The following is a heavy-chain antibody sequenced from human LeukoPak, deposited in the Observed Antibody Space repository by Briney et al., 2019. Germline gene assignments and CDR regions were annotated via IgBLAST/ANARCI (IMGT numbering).Heavy chain of an antibody. Sequence: SVKVSCKASGGTFSSYAISWVRQAPGQGLEWMGGIIPIFGTANYAQKFQGRVTITADESTSTAYMELSSLRSEDTDVYYCASLDTAMVFGLDYWGQGTLVTVSS. V-gene: IGHV1-69*13. D-gene: IGHD5-18*01. J-gene: IGHJ4*02. CDR1: GGTFSSYA. CDR2: IIPIFGTA. CDR3: ASLDTAMVFGLDY.